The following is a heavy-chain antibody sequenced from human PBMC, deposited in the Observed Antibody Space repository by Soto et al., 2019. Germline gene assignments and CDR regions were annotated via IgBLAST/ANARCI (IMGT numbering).Heavy chain of an antibody. CDR2: ISSSSSTI. D-gene: IGHD2-15*01. Sequence: GGSLRLSCAASGFTFSSYSMNWVRQAPGKGLEWVSYISSSSSTIYYADSVKGRFTISRDNAKNSLYLQMNSLRDEDTAVYYCARDDCSGGSCYSWRGAFDIWGQGTMVTVSS. V-gene: IGHV3-48*02. J-gene: IGHJ3*02. CDR1: GFTFSSYS. CDR3: ARDDCSGGSCYSWRGAFDI.